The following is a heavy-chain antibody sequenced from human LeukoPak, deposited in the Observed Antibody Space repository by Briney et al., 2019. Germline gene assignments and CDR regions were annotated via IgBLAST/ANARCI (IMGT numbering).Heavy chain of an antibody. CDR1: GGSISSDGYY. D-gene: IGHD6-13*01. J-gene: IGHJ4*02. CDR2: IYYNGNT. Sequence: SQTLSLTCTVSGGSISSDGYYWNWIRQHPGKGLEWIGYIYYNGNTYYNPSLKSRVTISLDTSKNQFSLKLSSVTAADTALYYCARGPQYSSTWYTYWGQGTPVTVSS. CDR3: ARGPQYSSTWYTY. V-gene: IGHV4-31*03.